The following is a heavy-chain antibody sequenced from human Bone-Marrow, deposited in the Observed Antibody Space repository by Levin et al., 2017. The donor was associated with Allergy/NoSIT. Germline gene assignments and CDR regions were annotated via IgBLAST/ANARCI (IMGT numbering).Heavy chain of an antibody. V-gene: IGHV1-69*13. CDR1: GGSFSSSA. Sequence: RASVKVSCKASGGSFSSSAINWVRQAPGQGLEWMGGIIPMSAKTDYVQKFQGRVTITADESTNTVYMEVSSLRSEDTAVYYCARAPLSGGDDYELWNGDSFDYWGQGTLVTVSS. D-gene: IGHD3-3*01. CDR2: IIPMSAKT. J-gene: IGHJ4*02. CDR3: ARAPLSGGDDYELWNGDSFDY.